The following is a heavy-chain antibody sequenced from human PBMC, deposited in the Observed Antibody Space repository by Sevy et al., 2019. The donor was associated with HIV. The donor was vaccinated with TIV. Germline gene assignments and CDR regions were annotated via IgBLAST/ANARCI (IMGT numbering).Heavy chain of an antibody. Sequence: GGSLRLSCAVSGFTFSNYWMSWVRQAPGKGLECVANINQDGGEKYYLDSVKGRFFVSRDNAKNYLYLQMDSLRAEDTAVYYCAREQITGANPDYFDYWGQGTLVTVSS. CDR3: AREQITGANPDYFDY. CDR1: GFTFSNYW. V-gene: IGHV3-7*01. J-gene: IGHJ4*02. CDR2: INQDGGEK. D-gene: IGHD1-7*01.